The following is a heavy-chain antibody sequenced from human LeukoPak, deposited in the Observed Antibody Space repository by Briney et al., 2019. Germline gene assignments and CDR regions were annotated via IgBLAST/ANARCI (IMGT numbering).Heavy chain of an antibody. V-gene: IGHV3-23*01. CDR1: GFTFTNYA. CDR3: ARDSAGNDY. Sequence: PGESLRLSCAASGFTFTNYAMNWVRQAPGKGLEWVSGINGRGGGTYYVDSVKGRFTISRDNSRKMMYLQMNSLRAEDTAMYYCARDSAGNDYWGQGTLVTVSS. D-gene: IGHD6-13*01. CDR2: INGRGGGT. J-gene: IGHJ4*02.